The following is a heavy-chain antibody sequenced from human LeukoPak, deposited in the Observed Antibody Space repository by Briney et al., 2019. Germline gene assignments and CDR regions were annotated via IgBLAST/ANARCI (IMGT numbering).Heavy chain of an antibody. CDR1: GFTFSGYA. CDR3: AKATSESSGYKFDS. V-gene: IGHV3-23*01. CDR2: ITGSGARS. J-gene: IGHJ4*02. D-gene: IGHD3-22*01. Sequence: PGGSLRLFCATSGFTFSGYAMNWVRLAPGKGLQWVSTITGSGARSYYADSVKGRFTISRDNSQNTLYLQMNSLRAEDTAVYYCAKATSESSGYKFDSWGQGTLVTVSS.